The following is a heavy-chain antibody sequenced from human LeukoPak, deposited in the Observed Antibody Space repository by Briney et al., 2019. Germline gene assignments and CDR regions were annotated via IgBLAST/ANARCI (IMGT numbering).Heavy chain of an antibody. CDR3: ARVTVAGPDAFDI. J-gene: IGHJ3*02. D-gene: IGHD6-19*01. CDR2: INTNTGNP. CDR1: GYTFTSYA. Sequence: ASVEVSCKASGYTFTSYAMNWVRQAPGQGLEWMGWINTNTGNPTYAQGFTGRFVFSLDTSVSTAYLQISSLKAEDTAVYYCARVTVAGPDAFDIWGQGTMVTDSS. V-gene: IGHV7-4-1*02.